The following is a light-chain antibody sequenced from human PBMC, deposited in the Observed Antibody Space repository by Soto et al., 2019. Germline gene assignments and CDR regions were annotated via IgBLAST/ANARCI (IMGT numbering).Light chain of an antibody. Sequence: IVLTQSPATLSLSPGERATLSCRASQSISSHLAWYQQKPGQAPRLLIYGASNRATGITARFSGSGSGTDFTLTISSLEPEDFAVYYCQQRINWPLTFGGGTKVEIK. V-gene: IGKV3-11*01. CDR3: QQRINWPLT. J-gene: IGKJ4*01. CDR1: QSISSH. CDR2: GAS.